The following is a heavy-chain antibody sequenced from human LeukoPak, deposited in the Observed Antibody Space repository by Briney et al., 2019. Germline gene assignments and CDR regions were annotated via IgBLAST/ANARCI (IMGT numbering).Heavy chain of an antibody. CDR1: GGSFSGYY. CDR2: INHSGST. Sequence: PSETLSLTCVVYGGSFSGYYWSWIRQPPGKGLEWIGEINHSGSTNYNPSLKSRVTISVDTSKNQFSLKLSSVTAEDTAVYYCARESYSSSWYDYWGQGTLVTVSS. J-gene: IGHJ4*02. D-gene: IGHD6-13*01. V-gene: IGHV4-34*01. CDR3: ARESYSSSWYDY.